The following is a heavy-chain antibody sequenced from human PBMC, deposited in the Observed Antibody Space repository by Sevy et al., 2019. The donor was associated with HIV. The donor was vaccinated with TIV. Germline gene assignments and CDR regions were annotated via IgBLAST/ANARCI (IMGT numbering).Heavy chain of an antibody. D-gene: IGHD4-17*01. CDR2: IYYSGST. CDR1: GGSISSGDYY. CDR3: AILRGTTAPYYGMDV. Sequence: SETLSLTCTVSGGSISSGDYYWSWIRQPPGKGLEWIGYIYYSGSTYYNPSLKSRVTISVDTSKNQFSLKLSSVTAADTAVYYCAILRGTTAPYYGMDVWGQGTTVTVSS. J-gene: IGHJ6*02. V-gene: IGHV4-30-4*01.